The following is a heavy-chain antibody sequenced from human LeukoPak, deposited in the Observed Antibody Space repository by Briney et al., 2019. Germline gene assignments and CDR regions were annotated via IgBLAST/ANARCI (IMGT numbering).Heavy chain of an antibody. Sequence: PGGSLRLSCVASGFIFRDYAMSSVRQAPAGGLEWVSRLRGDGETFYTDPVKGRFTLSRDHSRNTVYLQLSNLRVEDTAVYYCAKASWVSSADAVLWGQGTLVTVS. CDR3: AKASWVSSADAVL. CDR1: GFIFRDYA. CDR2: LRGDGET. J-gene: IGHJ4*02. D-gene: IGHD3-16*01. V-gene: IGHV3-23*01.